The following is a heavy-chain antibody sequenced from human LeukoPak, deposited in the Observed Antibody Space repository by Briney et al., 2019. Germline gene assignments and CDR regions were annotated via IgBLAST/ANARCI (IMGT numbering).Heavy chain of an antibody. CDR3: ARDRFDDSSGYYYHNYFYMDV. V-gene: IGHV4-59*12. D-gene: IGHD3-22*01. Sequence: SETLSLTCTVSGGSISSYYWSWIRQPPGKGLEWIGYIHDSGTTNYNPSLKSRVTISVDTSKNQFSLRLSSVTAADTAMYYCARDRFDDSSGYYYHNYFYMDVWGKGTTVTVSS. J-gene: IGHJ6*03. CDR1: GGSISSYY. CDR2: IHDSGTT.